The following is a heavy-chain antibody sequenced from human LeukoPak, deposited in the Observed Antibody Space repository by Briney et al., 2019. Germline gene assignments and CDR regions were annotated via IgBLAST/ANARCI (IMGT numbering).Heavy chain of an antibody. CDR3: ARGESHYYYYYGMDV. CDR2: VWYDGSNK. J-gene: IGHJ6*02. D-gene: IGHD2/OR15-2a*01. Sequence: GGSLRLSCAASGFTFSSYDMHWVRQAPGKGLEWGAVVWYDGSNKYYADSVKGRFTISRDNSKNPLYLQMNSLRAEDTAVYYCARGESHYYYYYGMDVWGQGTTVTVSS. CDR1: GFTFSSYD. V-gene: IGHV3-33*01.